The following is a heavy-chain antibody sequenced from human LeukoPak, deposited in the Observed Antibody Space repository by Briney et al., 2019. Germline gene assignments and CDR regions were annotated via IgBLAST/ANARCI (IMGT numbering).Heavy chain of an antibody. D-gene: IGHD2-2*02. Sequence: SETLSLTCAVYGGSFSGYYWSWIRQPPGKGLEWIGEINHSGSTNYNPSLKSRVTISVDTSKNQFFLKLSSVTAADTAVYYCARGQGYCSSTSCYTSFDPWGQGTLVTVSS. CDR2: INHSGST. CDR1: GGSFSGYY. V-gene: IGHV4-34*01. J-gene: IGHJ5*02. CDR3: ARGQGYCSSTSCYTSFDP.